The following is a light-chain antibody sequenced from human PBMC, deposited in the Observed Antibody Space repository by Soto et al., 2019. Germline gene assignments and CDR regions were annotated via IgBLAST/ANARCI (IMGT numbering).Light chain of an antibody. CDR3: QQYYSVPIT. Sequence: DIVMTQSPDSLAVSMGGRATINCKSSQSVLYTSNNKNYIAWYQQKSGQPPKLLIYWASTRESGVPDRFSGGGSGTDFTLTISRLQAEDVAVYYCQQYYSVPITFGQGTRLEIK. J-gene: IGKJ5*01. V-gene: IGKV4-1*01. CDR1: QSVLYTSNNKNY. CDR2: WAS.